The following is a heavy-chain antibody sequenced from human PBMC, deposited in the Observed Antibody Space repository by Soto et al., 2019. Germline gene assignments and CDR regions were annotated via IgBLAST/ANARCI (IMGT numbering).Heavy chain of an antibody. J-gene: IGHJ6*02. CDR1: GYPFPTSA. CDR3: ARWPDGYYYYGMDV. CDR2: MNPNSGNP. V-gene: IGHV1-8*01. Sequence: QLAPPAADVKKPGASVQVSCKASGYPFPTSALNWVRQATGQGLAWMGWMNPNSGNPGYAQKFQGRVTMTRNTSISTAYMELSSLRSEDTAVYYCARWPDGYYYYGMDVWGQGTTVTVSS.